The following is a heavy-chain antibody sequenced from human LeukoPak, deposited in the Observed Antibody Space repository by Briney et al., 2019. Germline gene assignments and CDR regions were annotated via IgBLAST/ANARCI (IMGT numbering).Heavy chain of an antibody. CDR2: ISSSSSYI. Sequence: PGGSLRLSCAASGFTFSSYSMNWVRQAPGKGLEWVSSISSSSSYIYYAESVKGRFTISRDNAKNSLYLQMNSLRAEDTAVYYCARDLRYMDVWGKGTTVTVSS. J-gene: IGHJ6*03. V-gene: IGHV3-21*01. CDR3: ARDLRYMDV. CDR1: GFTFSSYS.